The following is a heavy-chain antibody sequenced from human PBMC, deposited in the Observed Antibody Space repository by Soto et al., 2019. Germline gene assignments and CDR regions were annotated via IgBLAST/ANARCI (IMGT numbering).Heavy chain of an antibody. V-gene: IGHV1-69*01. Sequence: ASVKVSCKASGGTFSSYAISWVRQAPGQGLEWMGGIIPIFGTANYAQKFQGRVTVTADESTSTAYMELSSLRSEDTDVYYCARTLSIAVAGTGSWFDPWGQGTLVTVSS. CDR1: GGTFSSYA. J-gene: IGHJ5*02. D-gene: IGHD6-19*01. CDR3: ARTLSIAVAGTGSWFDP. CDR2: IIPIFGTA.